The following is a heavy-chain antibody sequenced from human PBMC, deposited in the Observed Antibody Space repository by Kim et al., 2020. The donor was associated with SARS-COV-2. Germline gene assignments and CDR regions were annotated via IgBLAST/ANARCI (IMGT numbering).Heavy chain of an antibody. V-gene: IGHV3-7*03. J-gene: IGHJ2*01. D-gene: IGHD2-21*02. CDR3: ARGSVVVTANLERHWYF. CDR1: EFMYDLYW. CDR2: IKQDGSQT. Sequence: GGSLRLSCVGSEFMYDLYWMHWVRQAPGKGLEWVANIKQDGSQTYYVDSVKGSFTISRDNAKKSLYLQMNNLRIEDTAVYYCARGSVVVTANLERHWYF.